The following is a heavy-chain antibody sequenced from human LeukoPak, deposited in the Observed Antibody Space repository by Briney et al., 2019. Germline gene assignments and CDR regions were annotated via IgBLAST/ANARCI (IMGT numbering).Heavy chain of an antibody. CDR3: AKDGVTYYYDSSGYGDAFDI. V-gene: IGHV3-23*01. D-gene: IGHD3-22*01. J-gene: IGHJ3*02. CDR1: GFIFSSYA. Sequence: GGSLRLSCAASGFIFSSYAMSWVRQAPGKGLEWGSAISGSGGSTYYADSVKGRFTISRDNSKNTLYLQMNSLRAEDTAVYYCAKDGVTYYYDSSGYGDAFDIWGQGTMVTVSS. CDR2: ISGSGGST.